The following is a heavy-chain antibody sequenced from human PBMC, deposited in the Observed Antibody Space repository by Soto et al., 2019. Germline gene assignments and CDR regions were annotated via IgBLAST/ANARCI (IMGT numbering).Heavy chain of an antibody. CDR2: ISSSSSTI. CDR1: GFTFSSYS. V-gene: IGHV3-48*01. Sequence: EVQLVESGGGLVQPGGSLRLSCAASGFTFSSYSMNWVRQAPGKGLEWVSYISSSSSTIYYADSVKGRFTISRDNAKNSLYLQMNSLRAEDTAVYYCARWELGSSWYDSGGNYYYYYGMDVWGQGTTVTVSS. D-gene: IGHD6-13*01. CDR3: ARWELGSSWYDSGGNYYYYYGMDV. J-gene: IGHJ6*02.